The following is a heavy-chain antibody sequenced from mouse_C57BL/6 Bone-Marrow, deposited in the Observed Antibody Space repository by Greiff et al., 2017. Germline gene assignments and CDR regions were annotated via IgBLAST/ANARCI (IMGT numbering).Heavy chain of an antibody. J-gene: IGHJ2*01. V-gene: IGHV1-7*01. CDR1: GYTFTSYW. Sequence: QVTLKESGAELAKPGASVKLSCKASGYTFTSYWMHWVKQRPGQGLEWIGYINPSSGYTKYNQKFKDKATLTADKSSSTAYMQLSSLTYEDSASNITTVVATDYFDYWGQGTTLTVSS. CDR2: INPSSGYT. CDR3: TVVATDYFDY. D-gene: IGHD1-1*01.